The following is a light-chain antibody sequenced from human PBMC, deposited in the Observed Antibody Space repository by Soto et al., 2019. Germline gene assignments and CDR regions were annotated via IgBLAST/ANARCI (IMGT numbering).Light chain of an antibody. Sequence: EIFLTQSPATLSLSPGEGATLSCRASQSVTTRLAWYQQKPGQAPRLLIYAVSTRAPGIPARFSGSGSATDFTLTISSLEPEDCAVYYCQQRSPWPPVTFGPGTRLEI. V-gene: IGKV3-11*01. CDR2: AVS. CDR1: QSVTTR. CDR3: QQRSPWPPVT. J-gene: IGKJ5*01.